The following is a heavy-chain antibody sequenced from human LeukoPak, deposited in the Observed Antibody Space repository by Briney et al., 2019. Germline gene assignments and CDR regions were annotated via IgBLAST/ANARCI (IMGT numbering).Heavy chain of an antibody. D-gene: IGHD3-3*01. J-gene: IGHJ5*02. CDR3: AREGYYDFWSGYYGRSWFDP. Sequence: SVKVSCKASGGTFSSYAISWVRQAPGQGLEWMGGIIPIFGTANYAQKFQGRVAITADESTSTAYMELSSLRSEDTAVYYCAREGYYDFWSGYYGRSWFDPWGQGTLVTVSS. CDR2: IIPIFGTA. CDR1: GGTFSSYA. V-gene: IGHV1-69*13.